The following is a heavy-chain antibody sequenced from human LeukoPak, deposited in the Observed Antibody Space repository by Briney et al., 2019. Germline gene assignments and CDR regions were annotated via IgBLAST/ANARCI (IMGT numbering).Heavy chain of an antibody. J-gene: IGHJ4*02. V-gene: IGHV4-39*07. CDR2: IYYSGST. Sequence: SETLSLTCAVSGGSISSSSYYWGWIRQPPGKGLEWIGSIYYSGSTYYNPSLKSRVTISVDTSKNQFSLKLSSVTAADTAVYYCACITIFGVVITDYYYFDYWGQGTLVTVSS. CDR1: GGSISSSSYY. D-gene: IGHD3-3*01. CDR3: ACITIFGVVITDYYYFDY.